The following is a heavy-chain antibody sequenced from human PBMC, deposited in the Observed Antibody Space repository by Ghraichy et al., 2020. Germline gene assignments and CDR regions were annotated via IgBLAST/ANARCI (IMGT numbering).Heavy chain of an antibody. CDR2: IYYSGST. CDR1: GGSISGYY. V-gene: IGHV4-59*08. Sequence: SETLSLTCTVSGGSISGYYWSWIRQPPGKGLEWIGYIYYSGSTNYKPSLRSRVNMSVDSSKNQLSLQLTSVTAADTAMYYCARQTAPVYGSWSKFDFWGQGILVTVSS. J-gene: IGHJ4*02. D-gene: IGHD6-13*01. CDR3: ARQTAPVYGSWSKFDF.